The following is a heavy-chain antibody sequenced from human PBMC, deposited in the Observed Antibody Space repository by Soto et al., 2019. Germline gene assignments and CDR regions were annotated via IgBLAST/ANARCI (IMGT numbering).Heavy chain of an antibody. V-gene: IGHV3-48*04. J-gene: IGHJ6*02. CDR3: ARGAAMAYGMDV. CDR1: GFTFSSYS. D-gene: IGHD5-18*01. Sequence: AGGSLRLSCAASGFTFSSYSMNWVRQAPGKGLEWVSYISSSGSTIFYADSVKGRFTISRDNAKNSLYLQMNSLRAEDTAVYYCARGAAMAYGMDVWGQGTTVTVSS. CDR2: ISSSGSTI.